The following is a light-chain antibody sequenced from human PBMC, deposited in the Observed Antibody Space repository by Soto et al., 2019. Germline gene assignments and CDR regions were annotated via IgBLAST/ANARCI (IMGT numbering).Light chain of an antibody. J-gene: IGLJ2*01. CDR2: EVS. Sequence: QSALTQPPSASGSRGQSVTISCTGTSSDVGGYNYVSWYQQHPGKAPKLMIYEVSKRPSGVADRFSGSKSGNTASLTVSGLQAEDEADYYCSSYGGRNTLVFGGGTQLTVL. V-gene: IGLV2-8*01. CDR3: SSYGGRNTLV. CDR1: SSDVGGYNY.